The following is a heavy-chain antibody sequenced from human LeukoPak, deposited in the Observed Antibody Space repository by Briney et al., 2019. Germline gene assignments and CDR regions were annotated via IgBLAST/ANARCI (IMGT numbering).Heavy chain of an antibody. CDR3: ARSRGAGPGAHFDY. J-gene: IGHJ4*02. D-gene: IGHD6-19*01. CDR1: GFTFSDEY. CDR2: VSNSGSYT. V-gene: IGHV3-11*03. Sequence: PGGSLRLSCAASGFTFSDEYMSWIRQAPGKGLEWVSYVSNSGSYTNYADSVKGRFTISRDNAKSSLYLQMNSVGAEDTAVYYCARSRGAGPGAHFDYWGQGTLVTVSS.